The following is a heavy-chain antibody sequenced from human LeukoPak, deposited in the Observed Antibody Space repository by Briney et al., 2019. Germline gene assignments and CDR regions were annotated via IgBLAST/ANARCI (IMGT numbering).Heavy chain of an antibody. Sequence: LSLTCAVYGGSFSGYYWSWIRQPPGKGLEWIGEINHSGSTNYNPSLKSRVTISVDTSKNQFSLKLSSVTAADTAVYYCARLARGYGYWQYYYYMDVWGKGTTVTISS. J-gene: IGHJ6*03. CDR2: INHSGST. V-gene: IGHV4-34*01. CDR3: ARLARGYGYWQYYYYMDV. CDR1: GGSFSGYY. D-gene: IGHD5-18*01.